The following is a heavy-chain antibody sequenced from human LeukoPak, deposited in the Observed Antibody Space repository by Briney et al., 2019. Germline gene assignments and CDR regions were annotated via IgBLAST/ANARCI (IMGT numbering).Heavy chain of an antibody. J-gene: IGHJ3*02. CDR1: GGTFSSYA. CDR2: IIPILGIA. CDR3: AYALWRDAFDI. D-gene: IGHD2-2*01. V-gene: IGHV1-69*04. Sequence: SVKVYCKASGGTFSSYAISWVRQAPGQGLEWMGRIIPILGIANYAQKFQGRVTITADKSTSTAYMELSSLRSEDTAVYYCAYALWRDAFDIWGQGTMVTVSS.